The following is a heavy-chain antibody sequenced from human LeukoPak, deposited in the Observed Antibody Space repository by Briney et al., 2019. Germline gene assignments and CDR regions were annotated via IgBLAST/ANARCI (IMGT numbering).Heavy chain of an antibody. Sequence: GGSLRLSCAASGFTVSSNYMSWVRQAPGKGLEWVSIIYSGGSTYYADSVKGRFTISRDNGEKSLYLQMSSLRADDTAVYYCARDIRYCSSTSCYLSDYYYYMDVWGKGTTVTVSS. CDR3: ARDIRYCSSTSCYLSDYYYYMDV. D-gene: IGHD2-2*01. J-gene: IGHJ6*03. V-gene: IGHV3-53*01. CDR1: GFTVSSNY. CDR2: IYSGGST.